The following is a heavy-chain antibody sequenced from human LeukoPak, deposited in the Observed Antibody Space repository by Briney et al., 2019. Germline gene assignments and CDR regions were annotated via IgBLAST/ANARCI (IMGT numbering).Heavy chain of an antibody. D-gene: IGHD3-3*01. CDR2: IYTSGST. J-gene: IGHJ4*02. Sequence: PSQTLSLTCTVSGGSISGGSYYWSWIRQPAGKGLEWIGRIYTSGSTNYNPSLKSRVTISVDTSKNQFSLKLSSVTAADTAVYYCARGRGQLRFLEWLGYFDYWGQGTLVTVSS. V-gene: IGHV4-61*02. CDR1: GGSISGGSYY. CDR3: ARGRGQLRFLEWLGYFDY.